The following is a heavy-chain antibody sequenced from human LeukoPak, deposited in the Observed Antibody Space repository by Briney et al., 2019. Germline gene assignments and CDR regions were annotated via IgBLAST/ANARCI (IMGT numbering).Heavy chain of an antibody. Sequence: GESLKISCKVSGYSFTTYWITWVRQMPGKGLEWMGRIDPSDSYIKYSPSFQGHITITADKSSNTAYLQWSSLKASDTAMYYCARLQDYWGQGTLVTVSS. J-gene: IGHJ4*02. V-gene: IGHV5-10-1*01. CDR3: ARLQDY. CDR1: GYSFTTYW. CDR2: IDPSDSYI.